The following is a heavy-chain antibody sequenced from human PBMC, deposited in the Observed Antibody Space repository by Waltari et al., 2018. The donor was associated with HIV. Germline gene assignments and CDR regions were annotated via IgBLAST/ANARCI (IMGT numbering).Heavy chain of an antibody. J-gene: IGHJ5*02. D-gene: IGHD6-13*01. Sequence: QLQLQESGPGLVKPSETLSLTCTVSGGSISSSSYYWGWIRQPPGKGLEWIGSIYYSGSTYYNPSLKSRFTISVDTSKNQFFLKLSSVTAADTAVYYWARHHSAVRTPFDPWGQGTLVTVSS. CDR2: IYYSGST. CDR3: ARHHSAVRTPFDP. CDR1: GGSISSSSYY. V-gene: IGHV4-39*01.